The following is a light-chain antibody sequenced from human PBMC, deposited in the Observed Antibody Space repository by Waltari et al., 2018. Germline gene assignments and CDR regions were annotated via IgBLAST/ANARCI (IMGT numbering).Light chain of an antibody. CDR1: QSIRYSSNNQTF. Sequence: DIVMTQSPDSLAVSLGERATIHCKSSQSIRYSSNNQTFLAWYQKKPGHPPKLLIYWASTRQSGVPDRFTGSWSGTDFTLTISSLQAEDVAVYYCQQYFVTPFTFGPGTRVEIK. V-gene: IGKV4-1*01. CDR3: QQYFVTPFT. J-gene: IGKJ3*01. CDR2: WAS.